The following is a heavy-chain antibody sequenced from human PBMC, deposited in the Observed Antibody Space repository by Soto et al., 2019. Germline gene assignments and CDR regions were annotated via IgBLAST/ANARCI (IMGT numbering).Heavy chain of an antibody. CDR3: AKDVEASSWLDFDY. D-gene: IGHD2-2*01. CDR2: INDRGTTT. CDR1: GFTFNRHS. V-gene: IGHV3-23*01. J-gene: IGHJ4*02. Sequence: PGGSLRLSCAASGFTFNRHSMGWVRQAPGKGLEWVAAINDRGTTTYYADSVKGRFTISRDNSKNTLFLQMNSLRAEDTALYYCAKDVEASSWLDFDYWGLGTLVTVSS.